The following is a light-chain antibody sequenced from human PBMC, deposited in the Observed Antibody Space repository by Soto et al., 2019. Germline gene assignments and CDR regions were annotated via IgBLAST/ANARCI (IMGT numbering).Light chain of an antibody. CDR1: QSLLHITGET. J-gene: IGKJ4*01. CDR2: GAS. Sequence: VMTHSPLSLSVAPGQPTSISCNSSQSLLHITGETFLFWYQQKPGQAPRLLIYGASSRATGIPDRFSGSGSGTDFTLTISRLEPENFAVYYCQQYGSSPLTFGGGTKVDIK. V-gene: IGKV3-20*01. CDR3: QQYGSSPLT.